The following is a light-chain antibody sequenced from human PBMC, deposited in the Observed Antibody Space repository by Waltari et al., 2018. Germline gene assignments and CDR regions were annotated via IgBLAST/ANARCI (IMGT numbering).Light chain of an antibody. V-gene: IGLV3-10*01. CDR2: EDT. CDR1: ELPRKY. J-gene: IGLJ1*01. Sequence: SYELTQTPSVSVSPGQTARITCSGHELPRKYAYWFQQKSGQAPRLVIYEDTRRPSGIPGRFAGSSSGTVARLTITGAQVDDAADYYCYSSDSTGLRVFGGGTTVVVL. CDR3: YSSDSTGLRV.